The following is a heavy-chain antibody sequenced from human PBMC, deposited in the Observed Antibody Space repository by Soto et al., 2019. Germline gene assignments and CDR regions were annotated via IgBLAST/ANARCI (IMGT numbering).Heavy chain of an antibody. CDR3: ARTINVVVTATPFDY. CDR2: IDPNNSNT. J-gene: IGHJ4*02. D-gene: IGHD2-21*02. CDR1: GYTFTSYG. V-gene: IGHV1-18*01. Sequence: QVQLVQSGAEVKKPGASVKVSCKASGYTFTSYGISWVRQAPGQGLEYLGWIDPNNSNTNYAQQLQGRVTMTTDTSTSIADMELRGLIADDTAVYYCARTINVVVTATPFDYWGQGTLVTVSS.